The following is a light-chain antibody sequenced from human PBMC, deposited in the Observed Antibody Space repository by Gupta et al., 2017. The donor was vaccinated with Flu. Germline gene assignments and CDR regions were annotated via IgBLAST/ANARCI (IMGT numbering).Light chain of an antibody. V-gene: IGLV2-23*01. CDR1: RSDRGSYNR. CDR3: CSYAGTWV. J-gene: IGLJ3*02. CDR2: EGI. Sequence: GQSITSSCTGTRSDRGSYNRVSWYHQHPGKDPKLMIDEGITRPAGGSNRFSGAKSGNTASLTISGLEAEDEDDYFCCSYAGTWVFGGGTTLTVL.